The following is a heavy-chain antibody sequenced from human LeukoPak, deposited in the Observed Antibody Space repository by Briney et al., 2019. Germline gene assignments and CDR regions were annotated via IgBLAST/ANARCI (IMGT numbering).Heavy chain of an antibody. V-gene: IGHV1-24*01. CDR1: GYTLTELS. Sequence: EASVKVSCKVSGYTLTELSMHWVRQAPGKGLEWMGGFDPEDGETIYARKFQGRVTMTEDTSTDTAYMELSGLRSEDSAVYYCATGPPDYDFWSGYLWHWGQGTLVTVSS. J-gene: IGHJ1*01. D-gene: IGHD3-3*01. CDR3: ATGPPDYDFWSGYLWH. CDR2: FDPEDGET.